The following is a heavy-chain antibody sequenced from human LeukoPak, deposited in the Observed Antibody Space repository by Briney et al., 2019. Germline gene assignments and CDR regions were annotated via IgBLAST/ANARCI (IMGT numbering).Heavy chain of an antibody. V-gene: IGHV4-30-4*08. Sequence: SETLSLTCTVSGGSISSGDYYWSWIRQPPGKGLEWIGYIYYSGSTYYNPSLKSRVTISVDTSKNQFSLKLSSVTAADTAVYYCARDKGRLVGATGLDIWGQGTMVTVSS. CDR1: GGSISSGDYY. D-gene: IGHD1-26*01. J-gene: IGHJ3*02. CDR2: IYYSGST. CDR3: ARDKGRLVGATGLDI.